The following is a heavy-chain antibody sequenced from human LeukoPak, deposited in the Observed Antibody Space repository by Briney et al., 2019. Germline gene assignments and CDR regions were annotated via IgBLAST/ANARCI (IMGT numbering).Heavy chain of an antibody. Sequence: GASVKVSCKASGYTFTSYGISWVRQAPGQGLEWMGWINAYNGNTNYAQKLQGRVTMTTDTSTSTAYMELRSLRSDDTAVYYCARGQGIVGATFHPVALSNDYWGQGTLVTVSS. V-gene: IGHV1-18*01. CDR3: ARGQGIVGATFHPVALSNDY. J-gene: IGHJ4*02. CDR2: INAYNGNT. CDR1: GYTFTSYG. D-gene: IGHD1-26*01.